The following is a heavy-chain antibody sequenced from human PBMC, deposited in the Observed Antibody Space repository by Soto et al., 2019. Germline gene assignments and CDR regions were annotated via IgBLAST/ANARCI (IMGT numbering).Heavy chain of an antibody. V-gene: IGHV4-38-2*01. D-gene: IGHD3-22*01. CDR2: IYRSGST. CDR3: ARVPDYHDSTGRLYYSDY. J-gene: IGHJ4*02. CDR1: GYSISRGYY. Sequence: SDTVSLTCAVSGYSISRGYYWGWIRQPPGKGRECIGSIYRSGSTYYNPSLKSRVTISVDTSKDQFSLKLSSVTAADTAVYYCARVPDYHDSTGRLYYSDYWCPGTLLIVSS.